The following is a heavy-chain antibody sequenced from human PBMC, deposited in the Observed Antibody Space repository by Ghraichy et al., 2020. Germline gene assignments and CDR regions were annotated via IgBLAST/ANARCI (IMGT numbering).Heavy chain of an antibody. CDR2: ISGSGGST. V-gene: IGHV3-23*01. Sequence: GGSLRLSCAASGFTFSSYAMSWVRQAPGKGLEWVSAISGSGGSTYYADSVKGRFTIFRDNSKNTLYLQMNSLRAEDTAVYYCAKDQSMITFGGVIPFFDYWGQGTLVTVSS. CDR1: GFTFSSYA. CDR3: AKDQSMITFGGVIPFFDY. J-gene: IGHJ4*02. D-gene: IGHD3-16*02.